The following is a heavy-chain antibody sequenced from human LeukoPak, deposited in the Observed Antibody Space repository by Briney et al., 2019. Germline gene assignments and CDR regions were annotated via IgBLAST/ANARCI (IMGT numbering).Heavy chain of an antibody. J-gene: IGHJ5*02. CDR1: GGSISSGSYY. CDR2: INHSGST. Sequence: KTSETLSLTCTVSGGSISSGSYYWSWIRQPPGKGLEWIGEINHSGSTNYNPSLKSRVTISVDTSKNQFSLKLSSVTAADTAVYYCARHRGWFDPWGQGTLVTVSS. V-gene: IGHV4-39*01. CDR3: ARHRGWFDP.